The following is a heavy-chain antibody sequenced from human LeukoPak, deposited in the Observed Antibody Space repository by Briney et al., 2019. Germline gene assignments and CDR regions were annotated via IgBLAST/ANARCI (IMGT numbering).Heavy chain of an antibody. CDR3: VRDYGDKWNWFDP. D-gene: IGHD4-17*01. CDR2: ISSSSSYI. J-gene: IGHJ5*02. V-gene: IGHV3-21*01. Sequence: GGSLRLSCAASGFTFSTYGMNWVRQAPGEGLEWVSSISSSSSYIYYADSVKGRFTTSRDNAKNSLYLQMNSLRAEDTAVYYCVRDYGDKWNWFDPWGQGTLVTVSS. CDR1: GFTFSTYG.